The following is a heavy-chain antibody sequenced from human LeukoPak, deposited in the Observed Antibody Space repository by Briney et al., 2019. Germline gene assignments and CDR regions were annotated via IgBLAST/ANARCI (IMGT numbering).Heavy chain of an antibody. CDR3: AKDPLLWFGELLYYFDY. CDR1: GFTFSSYA. J-gene: IGHJ4*02. Sequence: GGSLRLSCAASGFTFSSYAVSWVRQAPGKGLEWVSAISGSGGSTYYADSVKGRFTISRDNSKNTLYLQMNSLRAEDTAVYYCAKDPLLWFGELLYYFDYWGQGTLVTVSS. V-gene: IGHV3-23*01. CDR2: ISGSGGST. D-gene: IGHD3-10*01.